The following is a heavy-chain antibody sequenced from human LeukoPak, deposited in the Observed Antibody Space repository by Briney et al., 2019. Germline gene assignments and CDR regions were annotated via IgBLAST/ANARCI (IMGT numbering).Heavy chain of an antibody. CDR2: IYYSGST. CDR1: GGSISSSSYY. Sequence: SETLSLTCTVSGGSISSSSYYWGWIRQPPGKGLEWIGSIYYSGSTYYNPSLKSRVTISVDTSKNQFSLKLSSVTAADTAVYYCARVGYYYGLDYWGQGTLVTVSS. D-gene: IGHD3-10*01. CDR3: ARVGYYYGLDY. J-gene: IGHJ4*02. V-gene: IGHV4-39*07.